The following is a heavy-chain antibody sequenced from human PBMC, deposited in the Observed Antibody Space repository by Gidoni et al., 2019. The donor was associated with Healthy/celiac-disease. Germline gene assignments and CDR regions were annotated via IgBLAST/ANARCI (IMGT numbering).Heavy chain of an antibody. V-gene: IGHV3-9*01. Sequence: EVQLVESGGGLVQPGRSLRLSCAASGFTFDDYAMHWVRQAPGKGLEWVSGISWNSGSIGYADSVKGRFTISRDNAKNSLYLQMNSLRAEDTALYYCAKDMEQLVLAPDAFDIWGQGTMVTVSS. CDR2: ISWNSGSI. CDR1: GFTFDDYA. D-gene: IGHD6-6*01. J-gene: IGHJ3*02. CDR3: AKDMEQLVLAPDAFDI.